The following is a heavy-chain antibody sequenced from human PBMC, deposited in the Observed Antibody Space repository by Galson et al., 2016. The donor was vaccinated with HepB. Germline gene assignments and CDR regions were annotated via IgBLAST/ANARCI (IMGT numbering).Heavy chain of an antibody. D-gene: IGHD4/OR15-4a*01. CDR1: GFSLSDARMS. CDR3: ARASDGAEIPYDY. J-gene: IGHJ4*02. CDR2: IFANDET. V-gene: IGHV2-26*01. Sequence: PALVKPTQTLTLTCTVSGFSLSDARMSVSWIRQPPGKALEWLAHIFANDETSHNTSLKTRLTISKDTSKSRVVLTMTNMDPVDTATYYCARASDGAEIPYDYWGQGVLVTVSS.